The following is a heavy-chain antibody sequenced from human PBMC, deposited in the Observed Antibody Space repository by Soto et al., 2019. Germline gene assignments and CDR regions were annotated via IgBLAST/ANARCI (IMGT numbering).Heavy chain of an antibody. J-gene: IGHJ5*02. CDR3: ARDIGYCSSTSCLNDNWFDP. Sequence: GASVKVSCKASGYTFTSYGISWVRQAPGQGLEWMGWISAYNGNTSYAQKLQGRVTMTTDTSTSTAYMELRSLRSDVTAVYYCARDIGYCSSTSCLNDNWFDPWGQGTLVTVSS. CDR1: GYTFTSYG. D-gene: IGHD2-2*01. V-gene: IGHV1-18*01. CDR2: ISAYNGNT.